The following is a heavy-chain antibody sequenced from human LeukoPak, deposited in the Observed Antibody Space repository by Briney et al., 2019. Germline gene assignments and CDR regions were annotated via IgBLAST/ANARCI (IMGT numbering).Heavy chain of an antibody. CDR2: INPNSGGT. J-gene: IGHJ4*02. CDR3: ARDSTDYDTSGYYLLDY. D-gene: IGHD3-22*01. V-gene: IGHV1-2*02. Sequence: ASVKVSCKASGYTFTGHYMHWVRQAPGQGLEWMGWINPNSGGTNYAQKFQGRVTMTRDTSISTAYMELSRLRSDDTAVYYCARDSTDYDTSGYYLLDYWGQGTLVTVSS. CDR1: GYTFTGHY.